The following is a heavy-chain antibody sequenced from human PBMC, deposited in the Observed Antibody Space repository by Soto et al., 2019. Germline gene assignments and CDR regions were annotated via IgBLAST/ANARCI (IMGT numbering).Heavy chain of an antibody. CDR3: STSNSYESGTYPPAPFDY. V-gene: IGHV3-15*07. Sequence: GGSLRLSCAASGFTFTNAWINWVRQAPGKGLEWVGRIKSKTDGGTTDYAEPVKGRFTISRDDSNNMLYLDMNSLKTEDTALYYFSTSNSYESGTYPPAPFDYWGPGTLVTVSS. CDR1: GFTFTNAW. J-gene: IGHJ4*02. CDR2: IKSKTDGGTT. D-gene: IGHD3-10*01.